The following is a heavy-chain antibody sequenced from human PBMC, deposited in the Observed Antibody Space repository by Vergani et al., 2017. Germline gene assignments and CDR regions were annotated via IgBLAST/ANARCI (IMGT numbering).Heavy chain of an antibody. CDR2: IYHSGST. CDR1: GGSISSGGYS. Sequence: QVQLQESGSGLVKPSQTLSLTCAVSGGSISSGGYSWSWIRQPPGKGLEWIGYIYHSGSTYYNPSLKSRVTISVDRSKNQFSLKLSSVTAADTAVYYCARDKAAFWSGTRYMDVWGKGTTVTVSS. CDR3: ARDKAAFWSGTRYMDV. V-gene: IGHV4-30-2*01. J-gene: IGHJ6*03. D-gene: IGHD3-3*01.